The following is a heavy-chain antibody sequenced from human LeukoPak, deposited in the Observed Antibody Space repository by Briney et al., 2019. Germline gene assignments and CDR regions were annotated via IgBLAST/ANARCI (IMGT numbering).Heavy chain of an antibody. CDR3: ARDMTPTVVPPLGMDV. J-gene: IGHJ6*02. Sequence: GGSLRLSCAASGFTFSSYAMHWVRQAPGKGLEWVAVISYDGSNKYYADSVKGRFTISRDNSKNTLYLQMNSLRAEDTAVYYCARDMTPTVVPPLGMDVWGQGTTVTVSS. V-gene: IGHV3-30-3*01. CDR1: GFTFSSYA. CDR2: ISYDGSNK. D-gene: IGHD4-23*01.